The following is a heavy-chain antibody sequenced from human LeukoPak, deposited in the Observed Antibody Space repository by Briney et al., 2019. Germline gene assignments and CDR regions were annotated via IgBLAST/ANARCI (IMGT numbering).Heavy chain of an antibody. CDR1: GGTFSRYS. J-gene: IGHJ4*02. CDR3: ARDLVSRFWSGYYGY. D-gene: IGHD3-3*01. Sequence: SVKVSCKASGGTFSRYSISWVRQAPGQGLEWMGGIIPIFGTANYAQKFQGRVTITADESTSTAYMELSSLRSEDTAVYYCARDLVSRFWSGYYGYWGQGTLVTVSS. V-gene: IGHV1-69*01. CDR2: IIPIFGTA.